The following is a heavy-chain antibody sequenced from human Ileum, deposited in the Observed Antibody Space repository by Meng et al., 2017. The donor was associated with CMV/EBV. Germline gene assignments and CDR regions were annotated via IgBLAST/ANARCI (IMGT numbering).Heavy chain of an antibody. CDR2: IKQDGSEK. D-gene: IGHD2-2*01. CDR3: ARECYCSSTSCYFCYYGMDV. Sequence: GGSLRLSCAASGFTFSSYWMSWVRQAPGKGLEWVANIKQDGSEKYYVDSVKGRFTISRDNAKNSLYLQMNSLRAEDTAVYYCARECYCSSTSCYFCYYGMDVWGQGTTVTVSS. V-gene: IGHV3-7*01. CDR1: GFTFSSYW. J-gene: IGHJ6*02.